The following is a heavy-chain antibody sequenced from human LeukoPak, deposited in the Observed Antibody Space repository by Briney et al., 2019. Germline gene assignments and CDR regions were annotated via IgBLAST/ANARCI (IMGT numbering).Heavy chain of an antibody. Sequence: GGSLILSCSASGFTVSGTHMSWVRQAPGKGLEWVSAMYTGGTTYYADSVTGRFTVSRDTSRNTLFLHMNSLRAEDTAVYYCVKDEATSGGGLASWGQGTLVIVSS. CDR1: GFTVSGTH. J-gene: IGHJ5*01. V-gene: IGHV3-53*01. CDR2: MYTGGTT. CDR3: VKDEATSGGGLAS. D-gene: IGHD3-16*01.